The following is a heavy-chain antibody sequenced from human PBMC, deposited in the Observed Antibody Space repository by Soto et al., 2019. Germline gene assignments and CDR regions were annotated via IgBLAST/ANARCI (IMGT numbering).Heavy chain of an antibody. V-gene: IGHV1-18*04. J-gene: IGHJ6*02. CDR2: ISAYNGNT. Sequence: ASVKVSCKASGYTFTSYGISWVRQAPGQGLEWMGWISAYNGNTNYAQKLQGRVTMTTDTCTSTAYMELRSLRSDDTAVDYCARVRRRCSSNTCLYNYYYYGMDVWGQGTTVTVSS. CDR1: GYTFTSYG. CDR3: ARVRRRCSSNTCLYNYYYYGMDV. D-gene: IGHD2-2*01.